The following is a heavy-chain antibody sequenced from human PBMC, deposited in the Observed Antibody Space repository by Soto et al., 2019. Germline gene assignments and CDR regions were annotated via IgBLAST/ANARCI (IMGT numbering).Heavy chain of an antibody. J-gene: IGHJ4*02. V-gene: IGHV1-69*02. Sequence: QVQLVQSGAEVKKPGSSVKVSCKASGGTFSSYTISWVRQAPGQGLEWMGRIIPILGIANYAQKFHGRVSITADISTSTAYMELSSLRSEDTAVYYCASEDAVAHLDYWGQGTLVNVSS. CDR1: GGTFSSYT. CDR3: ASEDAVAHLDY. D-gene: IGHD6-19*01. CDR2: IIPILGIA.